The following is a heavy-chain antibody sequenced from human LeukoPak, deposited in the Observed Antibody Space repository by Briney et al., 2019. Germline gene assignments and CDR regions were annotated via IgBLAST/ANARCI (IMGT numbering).Heavy chain of an antibody. Sequence: GASVRVSCKASGYTFTGYYMHWVRQAPGQGLEWMGWISAYNGNTNYAQKLQGRVTMTTDTSTSTAYMELRSLRSDDTAVYYCARAGYGDSWGQGTLVTVSS. D-gene: IGHD5-12*01. CDR1: GYTFTGYY. CDR3: ARAGYGDS. J-gene: IGHJ4*02. V-gene: IGHV1-18*04. CDR2: ISAYNGNT.